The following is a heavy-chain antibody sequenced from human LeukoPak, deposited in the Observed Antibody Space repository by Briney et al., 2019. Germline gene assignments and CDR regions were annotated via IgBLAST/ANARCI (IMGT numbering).Heavy chain of an antibody. D-gene: IGHD3-16*01. J-gene: IGHJ4*02. CDR2: ISSSGST. Sequence: SETLSLTCTVSGDSFSGYHWSWLRQPPGKALEWIGYISSSGSTSYNPSLKSRLTISVDTSKNQFSLKLSSVTAADTAVYYCARVGRGDHTWGSYYCDHWGQGTLVSVSS. CDR1: GDSFSGYH. CDR3: ARVGRGDHTWGSYYCDH. V-gene: IGHV4-59*13.